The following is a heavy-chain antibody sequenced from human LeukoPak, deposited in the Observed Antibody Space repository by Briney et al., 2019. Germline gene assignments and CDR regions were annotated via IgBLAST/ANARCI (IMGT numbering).Heavy chain of an antibody. CDR3: ARWVVYSPYAFDI. CDR2: IYYSGST. D-gene: IGHD5-12*01. CDR1: GGSISSYY. J-gene: IGHJ3*02. V-gene: IGHV4-59*08. Sequence: PSETLSLTCTVSGGSISSYYWSWIRQPPGKGLEWIGYIYYSGSTNYNLSLKSRVTISVDTSKNQFSLKLSSVTAADTAVYYCARWVVYSPYAFDIWGQGTMVTVSS.